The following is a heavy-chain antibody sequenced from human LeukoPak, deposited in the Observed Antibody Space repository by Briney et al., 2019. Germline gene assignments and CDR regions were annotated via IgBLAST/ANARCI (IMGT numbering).Heavy chain of an antibody. V-gene: IGHV3-23*01. CDR2: ISGSGGRT. Sequence: GGSLRLSCAASGFIFSNYAMSWVRQTPGKGLEWVSTISGSGGRTYYPDSVKGRFTISRDSSRNTLYLQMNSLRAEDTAVYYCATLDSAMVNYYGMDVWGQGTTVTVSS. CDR3: ATLDSAMVNYYGMDV. CDR1: GFIFSNYA. D-gene: IGHD5-18*01. J-gene: IGHJ6*02.